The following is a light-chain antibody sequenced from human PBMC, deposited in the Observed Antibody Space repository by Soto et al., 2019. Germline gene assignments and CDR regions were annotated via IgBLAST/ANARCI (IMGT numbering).Light chain of an antibody. CDR3: QKYNSAPHT. CDR1: QGISNY. V-gene: IGKV1-27*01. Sequence: DIQMTQSPSSLSASVGDRVTITSRASQGISNYLAWYQQKPGKVPKLLIYPASTLQSGIPSRFSGSGSGTDFTLTISSLQPEDVATYYCQKYNSAPHTFVQGTKLEI. J-gene: IGKJ2*01. CDR2: PAS.